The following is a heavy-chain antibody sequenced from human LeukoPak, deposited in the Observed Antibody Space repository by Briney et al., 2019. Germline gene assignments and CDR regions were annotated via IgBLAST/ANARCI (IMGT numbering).Heavy chain of an antibody. D-gene: IGHD5-24*01. J-gene: IGHJ5*02. CDR3: ARGGATFNWFDP. Sequence: SETLSLTCTVSGGSISSYYWSWIRQPPGKGLEWIGYTYYSGSTNYNPSLKSRVTISVDTSKNQFSLKLSSVTAADTAVYYCARGGATFNWFDPWGRGTLVTVSS. CDR2: TYYSGST. CDR1: GGSISSYY. V-gene: IGHV4-59*01.